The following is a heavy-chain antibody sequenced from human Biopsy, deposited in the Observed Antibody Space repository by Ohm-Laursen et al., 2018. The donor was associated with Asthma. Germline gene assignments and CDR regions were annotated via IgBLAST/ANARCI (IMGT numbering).Heavy chain of an antibody. Sequence: SLRLPCAASGFTFSSFWMTWVRQAPGKGLEWVANIKEDGSEKYYVDSVKGRFIISRDNAKNSLYLDMNSLRTGDTAVYYCARGGYCASPACPWGRYATDVWGQETTVTVSS. CDR3: ARGGYCASPACPWGRYATDV. CDR2: IKEDGSEK. D-gene: IGHD2-8*01. V-gene: IGHV3-7*01. CDR1: GFTFSSFW. J-gene: IGHJ6*02.